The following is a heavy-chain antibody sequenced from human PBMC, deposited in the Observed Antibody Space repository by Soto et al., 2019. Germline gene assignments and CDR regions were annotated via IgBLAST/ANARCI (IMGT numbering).Heavy chain of an antibody. CDR2: ISSSSSYI. D-gene: IGHD5-18*01. V-gene: IGHV3-21*01. J-gene: IGHJ4*02. Sequence: EVRLVESGGGLVKPGGSLRLSCAASGFTFSSYSMNWVRQAPGKGLEWVSSISSSSSYIYYADSVKGRFTISRDNAKNSLYLQINSLRAEDTAVYYCARDQPGYSYGYGLGYWGQGTLVTVSS. CDR3: ARDQPGYSYGYGLGY. CDR1: GFTFSSYS.